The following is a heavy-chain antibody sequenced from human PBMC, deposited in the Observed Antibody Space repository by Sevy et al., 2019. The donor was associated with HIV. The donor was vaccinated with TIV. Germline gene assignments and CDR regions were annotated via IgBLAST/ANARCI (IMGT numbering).Heavy chain of an antibody. Sequence: GGSLRLSCTTSGFTFRIYAMSWVRQAPGKGLEWVSAISGSGSSTYYADSMKGRFTISRDNSKNTLYLQMNSLRAEDTAVFYCAKEGGSHYDTSGSFDDWAQGTRVTVS. CDR2: ISGSGSST. V-gene: IGHV3-23*01. CDR1: GFTFRIYA. J-gene: IGHJ4*02. CDR3: AKEGGSHYDTSGSFDD. D-gene: IGHD3-22*01.